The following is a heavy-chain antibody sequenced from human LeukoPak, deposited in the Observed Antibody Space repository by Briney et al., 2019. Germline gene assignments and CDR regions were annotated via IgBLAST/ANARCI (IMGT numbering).Heavy chain of an antibody. J-gene: IGHJ3*02. Sequence: GGSLRLSCAASGFTVSHYYMTWVRQAPGKGLEWVSVIYTGGTPYYADSVKGRFTISRHDSKNTLYLQMNNLKPEDTADYYCARDSKEVVTAGNAFDIWGQGTLVTVSS. CDR2: IYTGGTP. D-gene: IGHD3-22*01. CDR1: GFTVSHYY. V-gene: IGHV3-53*04. CDR3: ARDSKEVVTAGNAFDI.